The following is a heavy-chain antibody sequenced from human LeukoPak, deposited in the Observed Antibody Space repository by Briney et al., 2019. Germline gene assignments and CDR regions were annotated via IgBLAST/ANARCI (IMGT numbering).Heavy chain of an antibody. J-gene: IGHJ6*03. CDR2: ISSSGSTI. CDR1: GFTFGTCN. D-gene: IGHD3-9*01. V-gene: IGHV3-48*03. Sequence: GGSLRLSCAVSGFTFGTCNMHWVRQAPGKGLEWVSYISSSGSTIYYADSVKGRFTISRDNAKNSLYLQMNSLRAEDTAVYYCARVQYYDILTGYYSATRRYYYMDVWGKGTTVTISS. CDR3: ARVQYYDILTGYYSATRRYYYMDV.